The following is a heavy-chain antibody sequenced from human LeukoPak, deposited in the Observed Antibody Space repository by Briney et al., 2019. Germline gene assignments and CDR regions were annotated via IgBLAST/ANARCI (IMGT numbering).Heavy chain of an antibody. D-gene: IGHD3-10*01. Sequence: GGSLTLSCAASGFSVSIKYMNWVRQAPGKGLEWVSIIYSGADTYHADSVKGRFTISRDTSTNTLFLHMNNVRVEDTAVYYCARVGDHYHWYLDLWGRGTLVSVSS. CDR2: IYSGADT. CDR1: GFSVSIKY. J-gene: IGHJ2*01. CDR3: ARVGDHYHWYLDL. V-gene: IGHV3-53*01.